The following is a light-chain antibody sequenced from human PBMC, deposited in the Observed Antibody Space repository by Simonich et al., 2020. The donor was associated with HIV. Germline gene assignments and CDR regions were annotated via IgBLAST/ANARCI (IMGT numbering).Light chain of an antibody. J-gene: IGKJ2*01. CDR2: WAS. V-gene: IGKV4-1*01. CDR1: QSVLYSSNNKNY. CDR3: QQYYDTPYT. Sequence: DIVMTQSQDSLAVSLGERATINCKSSQSVLYSSNNKNYLAWYQQEPGQPPRLLVYWASTRESGFPNRFSGSGSGTDFTRTISSLQAEDVAVYYCQQYYDTPYTFGQGTKLEIK.